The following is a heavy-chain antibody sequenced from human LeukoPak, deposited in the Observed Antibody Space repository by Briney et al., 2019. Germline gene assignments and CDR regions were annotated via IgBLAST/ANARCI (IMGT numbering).Heavy chain of an antibody. J-gene: IGHJ4*02. Sequence: ASVKVSCKASGYTFTNYGISWVRQAPGQGLEWMGWISAYNANTNYAQNPQGRVTMTTDTSTSTAYMELRSLRSDDTAVYYCAREPGQAGDSSSRYFTRLDYWGQGTLVTVSS. D-gene: IGHD6-13*01. CDR2: ISAYNANT. V-gene: IGHV1-18*01. CDR3: AREPGQAGDSSSRYFTRLDY. CDR1: GYTFTNYG.